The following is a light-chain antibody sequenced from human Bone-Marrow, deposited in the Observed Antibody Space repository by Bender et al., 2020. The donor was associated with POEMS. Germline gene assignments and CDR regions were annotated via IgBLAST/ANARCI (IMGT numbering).Light chain of an antibody. V-gene: IGLV2-23*02. CDR3: CLYAGSSTLV. J-gene: IGLJ2*01. CDR2: EVS. CDR1: SSDVGYYNY. Sequence: QSALTQPASVSGSPGQSITISCTGTSSDVGYYNYVSWYQQHPGKAPKLMIYEVSKRPSGVSNRFSGSKSGNTASLTISGLQAEDEADYYCCLYAGSSTLVFGGGTKLTVL.